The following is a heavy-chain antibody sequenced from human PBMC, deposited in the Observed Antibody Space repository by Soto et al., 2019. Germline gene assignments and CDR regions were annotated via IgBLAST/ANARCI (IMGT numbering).Heavy chain of an antibody. V-gene: IGHV3-21*01. J-gene: IGHJ6*02. Sequence: GGSLRLSCAASGFTFSSYSMNWVRQAPGKGLEWVSSISSSSSYIYYADSVKGRFTISRDNAKNSLYLQMNSLRAEDTAVYYCARDPPKAYDFWGGSPMDVWGQGTTVTVSS. CDR1: GFTFSSYS. CDR2: ISSSSSYI. D-gene: IGHD3-3*01. CDR3: ARDPPKAYDFWGGSPMDV.